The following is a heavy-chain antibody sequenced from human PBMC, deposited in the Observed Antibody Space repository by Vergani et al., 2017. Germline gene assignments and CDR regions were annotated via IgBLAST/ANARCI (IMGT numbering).Heavy chain of an antibody. Sequence: QVQLVESGADVKKPGASVKVSCKASGYTFTSYGISWVRQAPGHGLEWVGWISAYNGNTNYAEELQGRVTMTTDTATSSDYMELRSLRADDTAVYYCASAEFGSPTVTTSGDYWGQGTLVTVSS. V-gene: IGHV1-18*04. D-gene: IGHD4-17*01. CDR1: GYTFTSYG. CDR2: ISAYNGNT. J-gene: IGHJ4*02. CDR3: ASAEFGSPTVTTSGDY.